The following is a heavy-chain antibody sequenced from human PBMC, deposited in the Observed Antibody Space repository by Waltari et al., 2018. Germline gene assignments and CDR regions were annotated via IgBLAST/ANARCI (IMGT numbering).Heavy chain of an antibody. J-gene: IGHJ6*02. V-gene: IGHV3-11*04. CDR3: AREGAEQWVVEDYGMDV. CDR2: ISSRDNII. CDR1: GFSFSDYY. Sequence: QVQLVESGGGLVNPGGSLRLSCEASGFSFSDYYMTWIRQAPGKGLEWIAYISSRDNIIYHADSVRGRFTVSRDNAKNTLYLQMDTLRAEDTAVYYCAREGAEQWVVEDYGMDVWGQGTTVTVSS. D-gene: IGHD6-19*01.